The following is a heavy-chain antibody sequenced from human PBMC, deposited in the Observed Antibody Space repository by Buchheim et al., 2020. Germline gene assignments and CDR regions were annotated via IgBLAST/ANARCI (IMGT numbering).Heavy chain of an antibody. Sequence: QVQLVESGGGVVQPGRSLRLSCAASGFTFSSYGMHWVRQAPGKGLEWVAVISYDGSNKYYADSVKGRFTISRDNSKNKLYLQMNSLRAEDTAVYYCAKENDYGDYKDWGQGTL. D-gene: IGHD4-17*01. V-gene: IGHV3-30*18. J-gene: IGHJ4*02. CDR1: GFTFSSYG. CDR2: ISYDGSNK. CDR3: AKENDYGDYKD.